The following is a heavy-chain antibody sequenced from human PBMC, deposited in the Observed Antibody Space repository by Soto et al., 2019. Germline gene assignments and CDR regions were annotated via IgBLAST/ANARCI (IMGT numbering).Heavy chain of an antibody. CDR3: ARDARRYYGSGSYYNYYYYYGMDV. CDR1: GGSISSGGYY. Sequence: QVQLQESGPGLVKPSQTLSLTCTVSGGSISSGGYYWSWIRQHPGKGLEWIGYIYYSGSTYYNPSLKSRVTISVDTSKNQFSLKLSSVTAADTAVYYCARDARRYYGSGSYYNYYYYYGMDVWGQGTTVTVSS. V-gene: IGHV4-31*03. J-gene: IGHJ6*02. D-gene: IGHD3-10*01. CDR2: IYYSGST.